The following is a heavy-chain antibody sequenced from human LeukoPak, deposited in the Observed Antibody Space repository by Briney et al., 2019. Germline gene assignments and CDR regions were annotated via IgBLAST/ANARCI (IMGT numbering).Heavy chain of an antibody. CDR3: AKLLYCSSTSCYISPPAGLNFDY. CDR2: ISGSGGST. V-gene: IGHV3-23*01. CDR1: GFTFSSYA. J-gene: IGHJ4*02. D-gene: IGHD2-2*02. Sequence: GGSLRLSCAASGFTFSSYAMSWVRQAPGKGLEWVSAISGSGGSTYYADSVKGRFTISRDNSKNTLYLQMNSLRAEDTAVYYCAKLLYCSSTSCYISPPAGLNFDYWGQGTLVTVSS.